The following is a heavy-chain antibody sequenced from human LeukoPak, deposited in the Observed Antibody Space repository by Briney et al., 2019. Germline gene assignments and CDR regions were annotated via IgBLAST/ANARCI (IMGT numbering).Heavy chain of an antibody. CDR2: IYYRGST. D-gene: IGHD6-13*01. CDR1: GGSLRELF. CDR3: ASEQLDPYLLFDY. V-gene: IGHV4-59*11. J-gene: IGHJ4*02. Sequence: ASHTLSLTSFVAGGSLRELFWSCRRQPPGQELEWIVYIYYRGSTNYNPSLKRRVTISLDTYKHLFSLKLTSVTAADTAVYYCASEQLDPYLLFDYWGQGTLVTVSS.